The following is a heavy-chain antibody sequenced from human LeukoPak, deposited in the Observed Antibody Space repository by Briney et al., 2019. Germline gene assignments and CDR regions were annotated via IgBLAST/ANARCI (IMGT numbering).Heavy chain of an antibody. V-gene: IGHV3-9*03. D-gene: IGHD3-3*01. CDR3: AKGRVDFWSGYYFDY. Sequence: PGRSLRPSCAASGFTFDDYAMHWVRQAPGKGLEWVSGISWNSGSIGYADSVKGRFTISRDNAKNSLYLQMNSLRAEDMALYYCAKGRVDFWSGYYFDYWGQGTLVTVSS. J-gene: IGHJ4*02. CDR1: GFTFDDYA. CDR2: ISWNSGSI.